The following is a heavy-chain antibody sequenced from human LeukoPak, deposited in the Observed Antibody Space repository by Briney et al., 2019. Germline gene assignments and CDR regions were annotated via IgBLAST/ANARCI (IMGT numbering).Heavy chain of an antibody. V-gene: IGHV5-51*01. CDR2: IYPGDSDT. Sequence: GESLKISCKGCGYSFTSYWVGWVRQMPGKGLEWMGIIYPGDSDTRYSPSFQGQVTISADKSISTAYLQWSSLKASDTAMYYCARHPVDTACDIWGQGTMVTVSS. D-gene: IGHD5-18*01. CDR3: ARHPVDTACDI. J-gene: IGHJ3*02. CDR1: GYSFTSYW.